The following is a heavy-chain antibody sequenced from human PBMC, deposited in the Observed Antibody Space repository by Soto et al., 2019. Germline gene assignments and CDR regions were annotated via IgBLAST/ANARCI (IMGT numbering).Heavy chain of an antibody. CDR3: ARFPYDSSGYAGRDAFDI. Sequence: PSETLSLTCTVSGGSISSGDYYWSWIRQPPGKGLEWIGYIYYSGSTYYNPSLKSRVTISVDTSKNQFSLKLSSVTAADTAVYYCARFPYDSSGYAGRDAFDIWGQGTMVTLSS. CDR1: GGSISSGDYY. CDR2: IYYSGST. J-gene: IGHJ3*02. V-gene: IGHV4-30-4*01. D-gene: IGHD3-22*01.